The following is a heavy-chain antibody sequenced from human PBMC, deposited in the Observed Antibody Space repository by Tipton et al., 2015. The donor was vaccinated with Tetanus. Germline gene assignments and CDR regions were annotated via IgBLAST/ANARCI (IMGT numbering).Heavy chain of an antibody. Sequence: LRLSCTVAGDSISSGGYYWNWVRQNPGKGLEWLGYIFSGGTTFYSPSLNRRVSMSLDTSQNLFDLRLASVTAADKAVYYYARERHPYRISGAFRGNDALDIWGPGALVTVAS. J-gene: IGHJ3*02. CDR1: GDSISSGGYY. CDR2: IFSGGTT. V-gene: IGHV4-31*02. D-gene: IGHD1-26*01. CDR3: ARERHPYRISGAFRGNDALDI.